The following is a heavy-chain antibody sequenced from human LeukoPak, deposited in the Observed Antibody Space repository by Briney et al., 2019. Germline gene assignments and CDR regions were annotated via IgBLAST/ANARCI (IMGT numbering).Heavy chain of an antibody. J-gene: IGHJ4*02. CDR1: GFTFSSYA. CDR3: ARKPSGSYPFDY. CDR2: ISASGDGT. D-gene: IGHD1-26*01. Sequence: GGSLRLSCAASGFTFSSYAMTWVRQAPGKGLGWVSVISASGDGTYYADSVKGRFTISRDNSQNTLYLQMNSLRAEDTAVYYCARKPSGSYPFDYWGQGTLVTVSS. V-gene: IGHV3-23*01.